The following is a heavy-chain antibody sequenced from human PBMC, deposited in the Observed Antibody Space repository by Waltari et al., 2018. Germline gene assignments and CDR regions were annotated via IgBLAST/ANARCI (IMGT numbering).Heavy chain of an antibody. CDR3: ERDTRDNYGLRLDAFDI. J-gene: IGHJ3*02. D-gene: IGHD3-10*01. V-gene: IGHV1-69*13. CDR2: IIPIFGTA. Sequence: QVQLVQSGAEVKKPGSSVKVSCKASGGTFSSYAISWVRQSPGQGLEWMGRIIPIFGTANYAQKFQGRVTITADKSTSTAYMELSSLRSEDTAVYYCERDTRDNYGLRLDAFDIWGQGTMVTVSS. CDR1: GGTFSSYA.